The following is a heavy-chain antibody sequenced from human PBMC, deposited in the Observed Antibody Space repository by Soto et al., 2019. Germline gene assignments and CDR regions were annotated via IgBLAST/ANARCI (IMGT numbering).Heavy chain of an antibody. Sequence: ASVKVSCKASGYSFTSYFIYWVRQAPGQRLEWMGWINAGNGNTKYSQKFQGRVTITSDTSASTAYMELSSLRSEDTAVYFCARGVENIVVVLDVFGYYGMDVWGQGTTVTVSS. D-gene: IGHD2-2*01. CDR3: ARGVENIVVVLDVFGYYGMDV. CDR2: INAGNGNT. J-gene: IGHJ6*02. V-gene: IGHV1-3*01. CDR1: GYSFTSYF.